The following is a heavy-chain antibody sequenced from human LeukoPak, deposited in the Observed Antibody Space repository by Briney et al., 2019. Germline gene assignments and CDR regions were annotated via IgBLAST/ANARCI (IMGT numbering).Heavy chain of an antibody. V-gene: IGHV3-48*02. CDR1: GFTFSYYS. CDR3: ARDWDGNLYY. J-gene: IGHJ4*02. D-gene: IGHD1-14*01. Sequence: GGSLRLSCAASGFTFSYYSMKWVRQAPGKGLEWVSYISSSSSTIHYADSVKGRFTISRDNAQNSLYLQMNSLRDEDTAVYYCARDWDGNLYYWGQGTLVTVSS. CDR2: ISSSSSTI.